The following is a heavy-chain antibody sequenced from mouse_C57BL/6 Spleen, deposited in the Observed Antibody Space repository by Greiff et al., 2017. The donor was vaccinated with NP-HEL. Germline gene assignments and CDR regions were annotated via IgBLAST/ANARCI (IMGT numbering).Heavy chain of an antibody. CDR1: GFTFSDYG. Sequence: EVKVVESGGGLVKPGGSLKLSCAASGFTFSDYGMHWVRQAPEKGLEWVAYISSGSSTIYYADTVKGRFTISRDNAKNTLFLQMTSLRSEDTAMYYCARNYDYDEGYAMDYWGQGTSVTVSS. D-gene: IGHD2-4*01. CDR2: ISSGSSTI. V-gene: IGHV5-17*01. J-gene: IGHJ4*01. CDR3: ARNYDYDEGYAMDY.